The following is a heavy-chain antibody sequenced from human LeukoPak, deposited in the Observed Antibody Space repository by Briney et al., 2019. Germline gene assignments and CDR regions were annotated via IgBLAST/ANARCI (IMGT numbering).Heavy chain of an antibody. CDR1: GGSFSGYY. CDR3: ARISRNPFYYYYYMDV. CDR2: INHSGST. Sequence: SETLSLTCAVYGGSFSGYYWSWIRQPPGKGLEWIGEINHSGSTNYNPSLKGRVTISVDTSKNQFSLKLSSVTAADTAVYYCARISRNPFYYYYYMDVWGKGTTVTVSS. J-gene: IGHJ6*03. V-gene: IGHV4-34*01. D-gene: IGHD1-14*01.